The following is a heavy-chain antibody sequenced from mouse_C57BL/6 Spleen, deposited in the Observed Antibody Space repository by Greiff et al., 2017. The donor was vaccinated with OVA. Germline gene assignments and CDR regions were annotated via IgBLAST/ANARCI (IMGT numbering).Heavy chain of an antibody. CDR1: GYTFTSYT. D-gene: IGHD2-4*01. V-gene: IGHV1-4*01. J-gene: IGHJ4*01. Sequence: VQLQQSGAELARPGASVKMSCKASGYTFTSYTMHWVKQRPGQGLEWIGYINPSSGYTKYNQKFKDKATLTADKSSSTAYMQLSSLTSEDSAVYYGARGQGLDYAMDYWGQGTSVTVSS. CDR3: ARGQGLDYAMDY. CDR2: INPSSGYT.